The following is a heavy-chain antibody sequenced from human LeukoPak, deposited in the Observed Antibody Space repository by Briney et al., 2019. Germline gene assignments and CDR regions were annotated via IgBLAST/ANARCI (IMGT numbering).Heavy chain of an antibody. CDR1: GGSISSYY. CDR3: ARDKVVVAARADY. D-gene: IGHD2-15*01. J-gene: IGHJ4*02. V-gene: IGHV4-59*01. Sequence: SETLSLTCTVSGGSISSYYWSWIRQPPGKGLEWIGYIYYSGSTNYNPSLKSRVTISVDTSKNQFSLKLSSVTAADTAVYYCARDKVVVAARADYWGQGTLVTVSS. CDR2: IYYSGST.